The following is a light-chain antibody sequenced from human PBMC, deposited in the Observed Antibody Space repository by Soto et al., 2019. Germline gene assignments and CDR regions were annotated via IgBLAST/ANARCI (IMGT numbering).Light chain of an antibody. CDR1: SSNIGSFY. J-gene: IGLJ3*02. CDR2: RNN. Sequence: QSVLTQSPSASGTPGQRVNMSCSGSSSNIGSFYVYWYQQLPGTAPKLLIYRNNQRPSGVPERFSGSKSGTSASLAISGLRSEDEADYYCATWDDTLSGPVFGGGTKLTVL. CDR3: ATWDDTLSGPV. V-gene: IGLV1-47*01.